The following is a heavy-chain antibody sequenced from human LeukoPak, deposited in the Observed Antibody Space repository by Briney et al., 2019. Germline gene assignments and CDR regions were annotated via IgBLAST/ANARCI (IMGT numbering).Heavy chain of an antibody. CDR3: ARVGCSSISCYFVDY. CDR2: IYYSGST. D-gene: IGHD2-2*01. Sequence: PSETLSLTCTVSGGSISSGGYYWSWIRQHPGKGLEWIGYIYYSGSTYYNPSLKSRVTISVDTSKNQFSLKLSSVTAADTAVYYCARVGCSSISCYFVDYWGQGTLVTVSS. J-gene: IGHJ4*02. CDR1: GGSISSGGYY. V-gene: IGHV4-31*03.